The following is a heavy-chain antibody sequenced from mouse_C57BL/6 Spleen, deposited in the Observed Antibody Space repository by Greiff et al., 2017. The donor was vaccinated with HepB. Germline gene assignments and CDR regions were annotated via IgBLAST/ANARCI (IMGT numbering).Heavy chain of an antibody. Sequence: QVQLQQSGAELVKPGASVKLSCKASGYTFTSYWMQWVKQRPGQGLEWIGEIDPSDSYTNYNQKFKGKATLTVDTSSSTAYMQLSSLTSEDSAVYYCARSFLITPVVSTRNLDYWGQGTTLTVSS. J-gene: IGHJ2*01. D-gene: IGHD1-1*01. CDR2: IDPSDSYT. CDR1: GYTFTSYW. V-gene: IGHV1-50*01. CDR3: ARSFLITPVVSTRNLDY.